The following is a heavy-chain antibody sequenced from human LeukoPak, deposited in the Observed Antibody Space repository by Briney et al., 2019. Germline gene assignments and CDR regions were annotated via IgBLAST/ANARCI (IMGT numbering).Heavy chain of an antibody. V-gene: IGHV1-24*01. Sequence: ASVKVSRKVSGYTLTELSMHWVRQAPGKGLEWMGGFDPEDGETIYAQKFQGRVTMTEDTSTDTAYMELSSLRSEDTAVYYCATVLITIFGVVSHNHFDYWGQGTLVTVSS. J-gene: IGHJ4*02. D-gene: IGHD3-3*01. CDR3: ATVLITIFGVVSHNHFDY. CDR2: FDPEDGET. CDR1: GYTLTELS.